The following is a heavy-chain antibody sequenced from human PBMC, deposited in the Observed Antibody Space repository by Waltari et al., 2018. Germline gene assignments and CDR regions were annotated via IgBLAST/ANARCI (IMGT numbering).Heavy chain of an antibody. D-gene: IGHD2-8*02. Sequence: QVQLVQSGAEVKKPGASVKVSCKASGYTFTGYYMHWVRQAPGQGLEWMEWINPNRCGNNYAQKFQGRVTMTRDTSISTAYMELSRRRSDDTAVYYCARDRVVYAMRSPRALFGYWGQGTLVTVSS. V-gene: IGHV1-2*02. J-gene: IGHJ4*02. CDR1: GYTFTGYY. CDR3: ARDRVVYAMRSPRALFGY. CDR2: INPNRCGN.